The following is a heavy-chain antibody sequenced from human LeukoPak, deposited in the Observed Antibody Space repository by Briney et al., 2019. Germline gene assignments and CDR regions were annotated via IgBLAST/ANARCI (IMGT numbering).Heavy chain of an antibody. CDR3: AKDYCGGDCYSGWYFDL. D-gene: IGHD2-21*02. CDR2: ISYNSDTI. CDR1: GFTFDDYA. V-gene: IGHV3-9*01. Sequence: ALRLSCAASGFTFDDYAKHWVRQAPGKGVEWGSGISYNSDTIAYADSVKGRFTLSRDNAKNSLYLQMNSLRAEDKPLYYCAKDYCGGDCYSGWYFDLWGRGTLVTVSS. J-gene: IGHJ2*01.